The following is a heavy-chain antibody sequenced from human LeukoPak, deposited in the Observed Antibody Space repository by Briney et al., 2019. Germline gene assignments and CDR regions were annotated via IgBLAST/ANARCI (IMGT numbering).Heavy chain of an antibody. CDR2: IVVGSGNT. J-gene: IGHJ3*02. Sequence: ASVKVSCKASGFTFTSSAVQWVRQARGQRLEWIGWIVVGSGNTNYAQKFQERVTITRDMSTSTAYLELSSLRSEDTAVYYCAAIGRTHLVSGFAFDIWGQGTMVTVSS. D-gene: IGHD6-6*01. V-gene: IGHV1-58*01. CDR3: AAIGRTHLVSGFAFDI. CDR1: GFTFTSSA.